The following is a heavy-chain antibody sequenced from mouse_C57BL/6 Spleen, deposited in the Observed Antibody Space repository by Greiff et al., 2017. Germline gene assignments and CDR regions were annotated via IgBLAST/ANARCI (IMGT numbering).Heavy chain of an antibody. CDR3: ARSITTVEMDY. D-gene: IGHD1-1*01. CDR1: GFTFTDYY. V-gene: IGHV7-3*01. CDR2: IRNKANGYTT. Sequence: EVMLVESGGGLVQPGGSLSLSCAASGFTFTDYYMSWVRQPPGKALEWLGFIRNKANGYTTEYSASVKGRFTISRDNSQSILYLQMNALRAEDSATYYCARSITTVEMDYWGQGTSVTVSS. J-gene: IGHJ4*01.